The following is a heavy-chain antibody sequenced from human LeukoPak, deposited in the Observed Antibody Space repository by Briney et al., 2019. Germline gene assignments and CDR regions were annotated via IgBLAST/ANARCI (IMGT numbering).Heavy chain of an antibody. J-gene: IGHJ4*02. V-gene: IGHV4-34*01. CDR2: INHSGST. D-gene: IGHD3-22*01. Sequence: PSETLSLTCAVYGGSFSAYYWSWICQPPGKGLEWIGEINHSGSTHYNPSLKSRVTISVDTSKNQFSLKLSSVTAADTAVYYCARHTASGYYDSSGYYPLPFDYWGQGTLVTVSS. CDR3: ARHTASGYYDSSGYYPLPFDY. CDR1: GGSFSAYY.